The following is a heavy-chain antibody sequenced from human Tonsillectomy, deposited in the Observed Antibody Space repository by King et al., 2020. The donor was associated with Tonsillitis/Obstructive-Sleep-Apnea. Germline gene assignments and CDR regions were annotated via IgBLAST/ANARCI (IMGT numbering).Heavy chain of an antibody. J-gene: IGHJ3*02. Sequence: VQLVESGGGVVQPGRSLRLSCAASGFTFSSYGMHWVRQAPGKGLEWVAVIWYDGSNKYYADSVKGRFTISRDNSKNTLYLQMNSLRAEDTAVYYCASSLGYCSSTSCDLMRHDAFDIWGQGTIVTVSS. D-gene: IGHD2-2*01. CDR2: IWYDGSNK. CDR1: GFTFSSYG. V-gene: IGHV3-33*01. CDR3: ASSLGYCSSTSCDLMRHDAFDI.